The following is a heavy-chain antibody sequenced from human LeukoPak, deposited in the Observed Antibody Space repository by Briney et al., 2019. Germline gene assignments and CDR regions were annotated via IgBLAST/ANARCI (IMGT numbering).Heavy chain of an antibody. J-gene: IGHJ4*02. Sequence: PSETLSLTCTVSGVSISSYYWSWIRQPPGKGLEWIGSIYYSGSTYYNPSLKSRVTISVDTSKNQFSLKLSSVTAADTAVYYCARRSPARKKQLVPYWGQGTLVTVSS. D-gene: IGHD6-13*01. CDR3: ARRSPARKKQLVPY. V-gene: IGHV4-39*01. CDR2: IYYSGST. CDR1: GVSISSYY.